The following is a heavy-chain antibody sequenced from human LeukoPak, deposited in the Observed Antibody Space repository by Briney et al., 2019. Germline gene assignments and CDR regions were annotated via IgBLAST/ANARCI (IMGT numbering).Heavy chain of an antibody. V-gene: IGHV3-11*04. J-gene: IGHJ4*02. CDR3: ARARPRWDFDY. CDR1: GFTFSDYY. Sequence: GGSLRLSCAASGFTFSDYYMSWTRQAPGQGLEWISYVSSSGSSIYYADSVKGRFTISRDNAKRSLNLQMNSLRVEDTAVYYCARARPRWDFDYWGQGTLVTVSS. CDR2: VSSSGSSI. D-gene: IGHD5-24*01.